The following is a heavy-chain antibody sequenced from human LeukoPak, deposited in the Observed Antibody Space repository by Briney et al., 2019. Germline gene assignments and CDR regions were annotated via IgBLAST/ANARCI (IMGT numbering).Heavy chain of an antibody. CDR3: ARFPGSAEYRHYYYMDV. CDR2: IYTSEST. CDR1: GGSLSSYY. D-gene: IGHD2-15*01. J-gene: IGHJ6*03. Sequence: SETLSLTCTVSGGSLSSYYWSWVRQPAGKGLEWIGRIYTSESTNYNPSLKSRVTISVDTSKNQFSLKLSSVIPADTAVYYCARFPGSAEYRHYYYMDVWGKGTTVTVSS. V-gene: IGHV4-4*07.